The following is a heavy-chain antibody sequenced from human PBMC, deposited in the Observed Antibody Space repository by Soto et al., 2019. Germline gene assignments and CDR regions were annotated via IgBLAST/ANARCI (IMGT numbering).Heavy chain of an antibody. CDR1: GFTFSSYA. D-gene: IGHD1-26*01. CDR2: ISSNGGST. Sequence: GGSLRLSCSASGFTFSSYAMHWVRQAPGKGLEYVSAISSNGGSTYYADSVKGRFTISRDNSKNTLYLQMSSLRAEETAVYYCVKERLKYSGSYSHYYYGMDVWGQGTTVTVSS. J-gene: IGHJ6*02. CDR3: VKERLKYSGSYSHYYYGMDV. V-gene: IGHV3-64D*08.